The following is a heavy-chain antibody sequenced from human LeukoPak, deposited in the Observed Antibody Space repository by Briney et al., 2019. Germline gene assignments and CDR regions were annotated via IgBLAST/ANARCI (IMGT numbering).Heavy chain of an antibody. Sequence: GGSLRLSCAASGFTFSKAWMSWVRQAPGKGLEWVGRFKSKTDGGTTDYAAPVKGRFIVSRDDSKNTLYLQMNSPRTEDTAVYFCTKDIGYFDYWGQGSLVTVSS. J-gene: IGHJ4*02. CDR1: GFTFSKAW. CDR2: FKSKTDGGTT. V-gene: IGHV3-15*01. CDR3: TKDIGYFDY.